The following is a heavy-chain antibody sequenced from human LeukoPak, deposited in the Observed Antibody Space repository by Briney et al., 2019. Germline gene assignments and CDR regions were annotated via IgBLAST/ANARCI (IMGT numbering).Heavy chain of an antibody. V-gene: IGHV4-59*01. CDR1: GDSITNLY. CDR3: AREAARYFCTGGSCLDY. D-gene: IGHD2-15*01. J-gene: IGHJ4*02. CDR2: ISHDGNT. Sequence: KPSETLSLTCTVSGDSITNLYWSWLRQPPGKELEWIGFISHDGNTYYNSSLKSRVTISRDTPKNQFSLRLTSVTAADTAVYYCAREAARYFCTGGSCLDYWGQGTLVTVSS.